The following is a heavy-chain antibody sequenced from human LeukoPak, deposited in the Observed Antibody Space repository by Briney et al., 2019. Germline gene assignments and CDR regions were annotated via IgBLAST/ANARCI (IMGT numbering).Heavy chain of an antibody. Sequence: ASVKVTCKASGYTFTGYYMHCVRQAPGQGLEWMGIINPSGGSTSYAQKFQGRVTMTRDMSTSTVYMELSSLRSEDTAVYYCARSRSSGIAGAIDYWGQGTLVTVSS. J-gene: IGHJ4*02. CDR1: GYTFTGYY. D-gene: IGHD6-13*01. V-gene: IGHV1-46*01. CDR2: INPSGGST. CDR3: ARSRSSGIAGAIDY.